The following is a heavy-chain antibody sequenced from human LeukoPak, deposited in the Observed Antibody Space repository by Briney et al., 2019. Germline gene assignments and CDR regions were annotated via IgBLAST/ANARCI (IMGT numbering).Heavy chain of an antibody. J-gene: IGHJ5*02. V-gene: IGHV3-53*05. D-gene: IGHD2/OR15-2a*01. Sequence: GGSLRLSCAASGFTVRIDYMSWVTEARTGGLECVSDIYSGGSTYYAHSEKGRYTISRDKSKDTVYLQLISLRFEDTAMYYCARTLFDRWGERCLVTVSS. CDR2: IYSGGST. CDR3: ARTLFDR. CDR1: GFTVRIDY.